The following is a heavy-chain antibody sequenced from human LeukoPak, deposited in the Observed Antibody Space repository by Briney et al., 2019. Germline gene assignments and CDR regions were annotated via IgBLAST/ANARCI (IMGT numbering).Heavy chain of an antibody. CDR1: GFTFSSYS. CDR3: ARDVYRIFDY. J-gene: IGHJ4*02. V-gene: IGHV3-21*01. CDR2: ISGTGSDT. D-gene: IGHD1-14*01. Sequence: GGSLRLSCAASGFTFSSYSMNWVRQAPGKGPEWVSSISGTGSDTYYTDSLKGRFTVSRNNAKNSLYLQMNSLRAEDTAVYYCARDVYRIFDYWGLGTPVTVSS.